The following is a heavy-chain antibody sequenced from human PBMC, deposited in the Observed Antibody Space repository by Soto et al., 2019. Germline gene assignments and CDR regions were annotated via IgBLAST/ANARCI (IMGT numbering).Heavy chain of an antibody. J-gene: IGHJ4*02. Sequence: LRLSCAASGFTFSIYEMNWVRQAPGKGLEWVSYISSSGINIHYADSVKGRFTISRDNAKNSLYLQMNSLRAEDTAVYYCARDHPNRNYGTCFDYWGQGTPVTVSS. D-gene: IGHD1-7*01. CDR2: ISSSGINI. V-gene: IGHV3-48*03. CDR3: ARDHPNRNYGTCFDY. CDR1: GFTFSIYE.